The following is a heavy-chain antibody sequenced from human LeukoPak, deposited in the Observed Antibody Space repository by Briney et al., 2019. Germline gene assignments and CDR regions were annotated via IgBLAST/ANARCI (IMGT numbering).Heavy chain of an antibody. CDR1: GFTFSSYA. V-gene: IGHV3-23*01. D-gene: IGHD3-16*01. Sequence: GGSLRLSCAASGFTFSSYAMSWVRQAPGKGREWVSAISGSGGSTYYADSVKGRFTISRDNSKNPLYLQMNSLRAEDTAVYYCAKALFPKRLTFYYGMDVWGQGTTVTVSS. CDR2: ISGSGGST. J-gene: IGHJ6*02. CDR3: AKALFPKRLTFYYGMDV.